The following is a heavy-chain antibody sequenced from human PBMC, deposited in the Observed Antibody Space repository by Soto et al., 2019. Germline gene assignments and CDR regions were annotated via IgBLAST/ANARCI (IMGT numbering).Heavy chain of an antibody. Sequence: QVQLQESGPGLVKPSQTLSLTCTVSGGSISSGGYYWSWIRQHPGKGLEWIGYIYYSRSTYYNPALKRRITISVDTAKNQFSLKLSSVTAADTAVYYCARVRYCSGGSCYPRFDPWGQGTLVTVSS. V-gene: IGHV4-31*03. CDR1: GGSISSGGYY. CDR2: IYYSRST. D-gene: IGHD2-15*01. CDR3: ARVRYCSGGSCYPRFDP. J-gene: IGHJ5*02.